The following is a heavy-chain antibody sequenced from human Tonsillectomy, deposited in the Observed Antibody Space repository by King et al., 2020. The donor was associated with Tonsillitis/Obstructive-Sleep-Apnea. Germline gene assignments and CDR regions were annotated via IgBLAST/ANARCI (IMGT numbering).Heavy chain of an antibody. CDR3: AKSGYDFWSGYYAFDI. CDR2: ISGSGGST. CDR1: GFTFSSYA. Sequence: VQLVESGGGLVQPVGSLRLSCAASGFTFSSYAMSWVRHAPGKGLEWVSAISGSGGSTYYADTVKGRFTISRDNSKNTLYLQMNSLRAEDTAVYYCAKSGYDFWSGYYAFDIWGQGTMVTVSS. J-gene: IGHJ3*02. V-gene: IGHV3-23*04. D-gene: IGHD3-3*01.